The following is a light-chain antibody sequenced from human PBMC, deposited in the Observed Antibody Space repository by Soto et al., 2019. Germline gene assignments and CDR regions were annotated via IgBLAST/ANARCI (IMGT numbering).Light chain of an antibody. V-gene: IGKV1-5*01. Sequence: IQMTQSPSTLSASVGDRVTITCRASHNIERWMAWYQQKPGKAPSLLIFDASTLHSGVPSRFSSSGSGTDFTLTISSLQPDDFATYYCQQFAISTTFGQGTKVDI. CDR1: HNIERW. CDR2: DAS. CDR3: QQFAISTT. J-gene: IGKJ1*01.